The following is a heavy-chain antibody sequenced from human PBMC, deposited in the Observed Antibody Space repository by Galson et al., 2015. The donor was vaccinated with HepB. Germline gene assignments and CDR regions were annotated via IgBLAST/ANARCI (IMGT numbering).Heavy chain of an antibody. J-gene: IGHJ4*02. CDR3: AKETTVTAFADY. V-gene: IGHV3-23*01. CDR1: GFSFSTYA. CDR2: ISDSGSNT. Sequence: SLRLSCAASGFSFSTYAMSWVRQAPGEGLEWVSAISDSGSNTYYAESVKGRFTISRDNSENTLYLQMNSLRVDDTAIYYCAKETTVTAFADYWGQGTLVTVSS. D-gene: IGHD4-17*01.